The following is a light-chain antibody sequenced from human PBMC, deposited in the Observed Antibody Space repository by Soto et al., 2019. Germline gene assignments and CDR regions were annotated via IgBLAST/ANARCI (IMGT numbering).Light chain of an antibody. CDR3: QQYGDSPT. V-gene: IGKV3-20*01. J-gene: IGKJ1*01. CDR2: ETS. Sequence: EIVLTQSPGTLSLSPGERATLSCRASQSVSAGYFAWYQQKPGQAPRLLIYETSSRYTGTPDRFSGSGSGTDFTLTISRLEPEDFAFYYCQQYGDSPTFGQGTKV. CDR1: QSVSAGY.